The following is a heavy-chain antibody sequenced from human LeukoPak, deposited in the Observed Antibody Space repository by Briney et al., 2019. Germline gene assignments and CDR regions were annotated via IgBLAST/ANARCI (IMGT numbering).Heavy chain of an antibody. CDR3: LRVPY. Sequence: PGGSLRLSCAVSGFTFNKYYMHWVRQAPGKGLVWVSRISSDGSNTNYADSVKGRFTISRDNAKNTLYLQMNSLRAEDTAVYYCLRVPYWGQGALVTVSS. CDR1: GFTFNKYY. V-gene: IGHV3-74*01. J-gene: IGHJ4*02. CDR2: ISSDGSNT.